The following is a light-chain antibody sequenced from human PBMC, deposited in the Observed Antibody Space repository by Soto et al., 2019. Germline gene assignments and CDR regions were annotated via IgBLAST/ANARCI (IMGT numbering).Light chain of an antibody. Sequence: EIVMTNSPATLSVSPGERVTLSCRASQSVSQSFTNNLAWYQQKPGQPPRLLIFGASTRATGVPVRFSGSGSGTDFTLTISSLQSEDFAVYFCQQYHNWPRTFGQGTKLEIK. CDR1: QSVSQSFTNN. V-gene: IGKV3-15*01. CDR2: GAS. J-gene: IGKJ2*01. CDR3: QQYHNWPRT.